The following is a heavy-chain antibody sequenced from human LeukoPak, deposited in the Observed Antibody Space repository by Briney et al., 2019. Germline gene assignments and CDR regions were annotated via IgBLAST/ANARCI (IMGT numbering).Heavy chain of an antibody. J-gene: IGHJ3*02. Sequence: GGSLRLSCAASGFTVSSNYMTWVRQAPGKGLEWVSVISIPGSIAYADSVKGRFTTSRDNSKNTLYLQMNSLRADDTAVYYCARDKGSSWSDAFDIWGQGTMVTVSS. CDR1: GFTVSSNY. CDR3: ARDKGSSWSDAFDI. CDR2: ISIPGSI. D-gene: IGHD6-13*01. V-gene: IGHV3-53*01.